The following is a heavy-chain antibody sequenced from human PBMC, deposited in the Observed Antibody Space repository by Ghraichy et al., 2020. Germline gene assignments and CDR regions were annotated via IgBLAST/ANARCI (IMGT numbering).Heavy chain of an antibody. CDR2: ISAYNGNT. J-gene: IGHJ6*02. V-gene: IGHV1-18*01. Sequence: ASVKVSCKASGYTFTSYGISWVRQAPGQGLEWMGWISAYNGNTNYAQKLQGRVTMTTDTSTSTAYMELRSLRSDDTAVYYCARDGRHCSGGSCYSGYYYYYGMDVWGQGTTVTVSS. CDR1: GYTFTSYG. D-gene: IGHD2-15*01. CDR3: ARDGRHCSGGSCYSGYYYYYGMDV.